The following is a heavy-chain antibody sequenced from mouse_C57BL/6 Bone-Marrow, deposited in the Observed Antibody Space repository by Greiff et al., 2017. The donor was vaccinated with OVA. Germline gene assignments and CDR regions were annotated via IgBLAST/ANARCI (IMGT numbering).Heavy chain of an antibody. J-gene: IGHJ2*01. Sequence: EVKLMESGGGLVKPGGSLKLSCAASGFTFSSYAMSWVRQTPEKRLEWVATISDGGSYTYYPDNVKGRFTISRDNAKNNLYLQMSHLKSEDTAMYSCARDDDYDDGFDYWGQGTTLTVSS. CDR1: GFTFSSYA. V-gene: IGHV5-4*01. D-gene: IGHD2-4*01. CDR3: ARDDDYDDGFDY. CDR2: ISDGGSYT.